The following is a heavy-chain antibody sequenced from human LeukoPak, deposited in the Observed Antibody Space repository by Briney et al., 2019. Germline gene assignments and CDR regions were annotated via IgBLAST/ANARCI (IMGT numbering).Heavy chain of an antibody. D-gene: IGHD5-12*01. CDR3: ARGIRGNIVGTIRPIDY. CDR1: GYTFTSYD. V-gene: IGHV1-8*01. Sequence: ASVKVSCKASGYTFTSYDINWVRQATGQGLEWMGWMNTNSGNTGYAQKFQGRVTMTRNTSISTTYMELSSLRSEDTAVYYCARGIRGNIVGTIRPIDYWGQGTLVTVSS. J-gene: IGHJ4*02. CDR2: MNTNSGNT.